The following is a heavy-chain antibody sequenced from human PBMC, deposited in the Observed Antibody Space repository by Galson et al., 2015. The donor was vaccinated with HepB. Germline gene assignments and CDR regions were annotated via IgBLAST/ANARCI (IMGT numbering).Heavy chain of an antibody. Sequence: SLRLSCAASGFTFSSYGMHWVRQAPGKGLEWVAVISYDGSNKYYADSVKGRFTISRDNSKNTLYLQMNSLRAEDTAVYYCAKDFNGLEADDYWGQGTLVTVSS. CDR3: AKDFNGLEADDY. CDR1: GFTFSSYG. J-gene: IGHJ4*02. CDR2: ISYDGSNK. D-gene: IGHD6-6*01. V-gene: IGHV3-30*18.